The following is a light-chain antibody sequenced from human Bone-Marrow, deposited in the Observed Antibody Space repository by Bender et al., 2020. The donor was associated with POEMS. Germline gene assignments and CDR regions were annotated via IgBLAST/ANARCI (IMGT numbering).Light chain of an antibody. J-gene: IGLJ3*02. CDR2: YDD. Sequence: HSVLTQPPSASGTPGQRVTISCSGSSSNIGNHGVNWYQQLPGETPKLLIYYDDLLTPGVSDRFSASKSGTSASLAISELQSEDEALYYCSAWDDSLSGWVFGGGTKLTVL. V-gene: IGLV1-36*01. CDR1: SSNIGNHG. CDR3: SAWDDSLSGWV.